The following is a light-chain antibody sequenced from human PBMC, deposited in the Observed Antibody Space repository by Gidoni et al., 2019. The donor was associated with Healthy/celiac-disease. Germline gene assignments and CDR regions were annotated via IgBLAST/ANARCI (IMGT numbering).Light chain of an antibody. V-gene: IGKV1-5*01. CDR1: QSISSW. CDR2: DAS. CDR3: QQYNSYPMYT. Sequence: DIQLTPSPSTLSASVGDRVTITCRASQSISSWLAWYQQKPGKAPKLLIYDASSLESGVPSRFSGSGSETEFTLTISSLHPDDFATYYCQQYNSYPMYTFXXXTKLEIK. J-gene: IGKJ2*01.